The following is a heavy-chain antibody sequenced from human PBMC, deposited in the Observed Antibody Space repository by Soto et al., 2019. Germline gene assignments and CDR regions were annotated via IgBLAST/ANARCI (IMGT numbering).Heavy chain of an antibody. CDR1: GFTFRAFA. CDR2: VSGGTAT. J-gene: IGHJ4*02. CDR3: AKGSHIAARPFYFDF. V-gene: IGHV3-23*01. D-gene: IGHD6-6*01. Sequence: EVQLLESGGGLGQPGGSLRLSCEASGFTFRAFAMNWVRQARGKGLEWVSTVSGGTATTYADSVRGRFTISRDNSKNTVYLHMNSLRPGDTAVYFCAKGSHIAARPFYFDFWGRGTLVTVSS.